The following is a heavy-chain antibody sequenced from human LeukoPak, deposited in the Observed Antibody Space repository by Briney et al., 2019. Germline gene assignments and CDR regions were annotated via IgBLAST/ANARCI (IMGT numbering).Heavy chain of an antibody. CDR1: GGSISSSSYY. J-gene: IGHJ6*02. CDR2: IYYSGST. Sequence: SETLSLTCTVSGGSISSSSYYWGWIRQPPGKGLEWIGSIYYSGSTYYNPSLKSRVTISVDTSKNQFSLKLSSVTAADTAVYYCARVRGGLDVWGLGTTVTVSS. V-gene: IGHV4-39*01. CDR3: ARVRGGLDV.